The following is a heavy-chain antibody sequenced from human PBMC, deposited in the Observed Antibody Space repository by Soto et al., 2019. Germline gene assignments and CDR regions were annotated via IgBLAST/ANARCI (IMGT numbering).Heavy chain of an antibody. J-gene: IGHJ4*02. CDR2: ISYDGSNK. D-gene: IGHD3-16*01. V-gene: IGHV3-30*18. CDR1: GFTFSSYG. Sequence: GGSLRRSCAASGFTFSSYGMHWVRLAPGNGLEWVAVISYDGSNKYYADSVKGRFTISRYNSKNTLYLQMNSLRDEDTAVYYCAKDDAPGGGPLSYYFDYWGQGTLVTVSS. CDR3: AKDDAPGGGPLSYYFDY.